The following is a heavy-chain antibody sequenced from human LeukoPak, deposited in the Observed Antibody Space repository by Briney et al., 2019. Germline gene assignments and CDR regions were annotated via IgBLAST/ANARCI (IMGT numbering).Heavy chain of an antibody. Sequence: SETLSLTCAVYGGSFSGYYWSWIRQPPGKGLGWIGYIYYSGSTYYNPSLKSRVTISVDTSKNQFSLKLSSVTAADTAVYYCASQVGATSRGDAFDIWGQGTMVTVSS. J-gene: IGHJ3*02. CDR1: GGSFSGYY. CDR2: IYYSGST. V-gene: IGHV4-59*06. CDR3: ASQVGATSRGDAFDI. D-gene: IGHD1-26*01.